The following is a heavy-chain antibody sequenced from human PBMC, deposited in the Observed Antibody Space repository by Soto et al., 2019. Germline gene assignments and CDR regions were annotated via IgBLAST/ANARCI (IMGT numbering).Heavy chain of an antibody. V-gene: IGHV3-21*01. D-gene: IGHD6-19*01. J-gene: IGHJ4*02. CDR1: GFTFSSYS. CDR2: ISTSSSYI. Sequence: EVQLVESGGGLVKPGGSLRLSCAASGFTFSSYSMNWVRQAPGKGLEWVSSISTSSSYIHYADSAKGRFTISRDNAKNSMYLQMNSLRAEDTAVYYCARGGSGRYEDVDYWGQGTLVTVSS. CDR3: ARGGSGRYEDVDY.